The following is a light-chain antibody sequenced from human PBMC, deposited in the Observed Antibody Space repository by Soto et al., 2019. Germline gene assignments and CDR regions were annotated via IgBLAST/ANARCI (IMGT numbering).Light chain of an antibody. V-gene: IGLV1-40*01. CDR1: SSKLRAPYD. CDR2: GNI. CDR3: QSYDNSLSGFYV. Sequence: QSVLTQPPSVSGAPGQRVTISCTGGSSKLRAPYDVQWYQQLPGTAPKLLIFGNINRPSGVPDRFSGSKSGTSASLAITGLQAEDEADYYCQSYDNSLSGFYVFGPGTKVTVL. J-gene: IGLJ1*01.